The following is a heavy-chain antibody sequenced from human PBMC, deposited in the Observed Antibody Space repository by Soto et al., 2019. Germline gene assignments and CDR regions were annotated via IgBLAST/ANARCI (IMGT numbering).Heavy chain of an antibody. Sequence: GGSLRLSCAASGFTFSSYGMHWVRQAPGKGLEWVAVIWYDGSNKYYADSVKGRFTISRDNSKNTLYLQTNSLRAEDTAVYYCARDRRITIFGVNDGMDVWGQGTTVTVSS. CDR3: ARDRRITIFGVNDGMDV. V-gene: IGHV3-33*01. CDR2: IWYDGSNK. CDR1: GFTFSSYG. D-gene: IGHD3-3*01. J-gene: IGHJ6*02.